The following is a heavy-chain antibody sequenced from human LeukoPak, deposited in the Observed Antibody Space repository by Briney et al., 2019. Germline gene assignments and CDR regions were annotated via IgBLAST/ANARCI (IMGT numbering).Heavy chain of an antibody. J-gene: IGHJ6*03. CDR2: INPSGGST. V-gene: IGHV1-46*01. D-gene: IGHD4-23*01. CDR3: ARRTSSGNSVVEFYYYMDV. CDR1: GYTFTSYY. Sequence: ASVKVSCKASGYTFTSYYMHWVRQAPGQGLEWMGIINPSGGSTSYAQKFQGRVTMTGDMSTSTVYMELSSLRSEDTAVYYCARRTSSGNSVVEFYYYMDVWGKGTTVTVCS.